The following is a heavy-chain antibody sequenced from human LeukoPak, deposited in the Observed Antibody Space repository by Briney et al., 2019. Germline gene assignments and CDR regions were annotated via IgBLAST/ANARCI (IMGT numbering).Heavy chain of an antibody. CDR3: ARDAVSTVTARGIDY. D-gene: IGHD2-21*02. J-gene: IGHJ4*02. V-gene: IGHV1-18*01. CDR1: GYTFTNYG. CDR2: ISAYSGNT. Sequence: ASVKVSCKASGYTFTNYGISWVRQAPGQGLEWMAWISAYSGNTEYAQKMQGRVTMTTDTSTSTAYMELRNLISDDSAVYFCARDAVSTVTARGIDYWGQGTLVTVSS.